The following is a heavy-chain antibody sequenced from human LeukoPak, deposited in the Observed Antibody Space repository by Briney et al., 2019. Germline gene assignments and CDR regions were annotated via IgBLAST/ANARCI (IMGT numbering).Heavy chain of an antibody. CDR2: ISYDGSNK. V-gene: IGHV3-30-3*01. J-gene: IGHJ4*02. Sequence: GRSLRLSCAASGFTFSSYAMHWVRQAPGKGLEWVAVISYDGSNKYYADSVKGRFTISRDNSKNTLYLQMNSLRAEDTAVYYCARDPNEAGIAAAPSDYWGQGTLVTVSS. CDR1: GFTFSSYA. D-gene: IGHD6-13*01. CDR3: ARDPNEAGIAAAPSDY.